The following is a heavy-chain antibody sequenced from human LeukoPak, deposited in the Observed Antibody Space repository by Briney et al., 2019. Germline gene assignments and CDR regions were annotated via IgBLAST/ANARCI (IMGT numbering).Heavy chain of an antibody. Sequence: SETLYLTCTVSGGSISSSSYYRGWIRQPPGKGLEWIGSIYYSGSTYYNPSLKSRVTISVDTSKNQFSLKLSFVTAADTAVYYCARHRRHSNLVVPAAPNWFYPWGQGTLVTVSS. J-gene: IGHJ5*02. V-gene: IGHV4-39*01. CDR3: ARHRRHSNLVVPAAPNWFYP. CDR2: IYYSGST. CDR1: GGSISSSSYY. D-gene: IGHD2-2*01.